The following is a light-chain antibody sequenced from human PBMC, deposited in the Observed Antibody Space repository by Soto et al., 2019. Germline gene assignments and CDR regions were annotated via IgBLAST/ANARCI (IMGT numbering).Light chain of an antibody. Sequence: EIVVTQSPGTLSLSPGERATLSCRASQSVSSSYLAWYQQKPGQTPTLLIYGASTRATGIPDRFSGSGSGTDFTLTISRLEPEDFAVYYCPQYGSSPLYTFGQGTK. CDR1: QSVSSSY. V-gene: IGKV3-20*01. CDR2: GAS. CDR3: PQYGSSPLYT. J-gene: IGKJ2*01.